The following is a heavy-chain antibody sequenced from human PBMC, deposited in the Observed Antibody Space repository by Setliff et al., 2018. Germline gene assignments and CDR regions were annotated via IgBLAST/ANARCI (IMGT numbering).Heavy chain of an antibody. J-gene: IGHJ5*02. Sequence: GASVKVSCKDSGYTFSTYGISWVRQAPGQGLEWMGWISAYNGNTNYAQRFQGRVTMTTDTSTSTAYMELRSLRSDDTAVYYCARGRTLNWNYFINWFDPWGQGTLVTVSS. V-gene: IGHV1-18*01. D-gene: IGHD1-7*01. CDR3: ARGRTLNWNYFINWFDP. CDR1: GYTFSTYG. CDR2: ISAYNGNT.